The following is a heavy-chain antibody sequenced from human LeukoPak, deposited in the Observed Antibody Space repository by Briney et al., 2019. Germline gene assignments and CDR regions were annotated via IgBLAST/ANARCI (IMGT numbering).Heavy chain of an antibody. V-gene: IGHV4-61*02. CDR1: GVSIANTFYY. Sequence: PSETLSLTCSVSGVSIANTFYYWNWLRQPAGKGLEWIGRIYTTGSTDYNPSLKSRVTISLDTARNQFSLKVSSVTAADPAVYYCARRQEGHDYWGQGTLVTVSS. CDR3: ARRQEGHDY. J-gene: IGHJ4*02. CDR2: IYTTGST.